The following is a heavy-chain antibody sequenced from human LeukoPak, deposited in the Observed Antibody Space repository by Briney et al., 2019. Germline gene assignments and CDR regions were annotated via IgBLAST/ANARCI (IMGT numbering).Heavy chain of an antibody. CDR1: GGSISSGTYY. Sequence: PSENLSLTCTVSGGSISSGTYYWNWIRQHPGKGLEWIGYIYYSGSNYYNPSLKSRVTISVDTSKNQFSLKLSSVTAADTAVYYCARGWGPLPGNIFDFWGQGTLVTVSS. D-gene: IGHD2/OR15-2a*01. J-gene: IGHJ4*02. CDR2: IYYSGSN. V-gene: IGHV4-31*03. CDR3: ARGWGPLPGNIFDF.